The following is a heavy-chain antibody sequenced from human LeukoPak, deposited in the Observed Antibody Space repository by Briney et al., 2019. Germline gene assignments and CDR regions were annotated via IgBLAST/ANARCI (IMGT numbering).Heavy chain of an antibody. CDR2: ISSSSSTI. CDR1: GFTFSKYN. J-gene: IGHJ4*02. D-gene: IGHD3-22*01. CDR3: ARVYRKDSSGYYSSLDY. V-gene: IGHV3-48*01. Sequence: GGSLRLSCAASGFTFSKYNMNWVRQAPGKGLEWVSSISSSSSTIYYADSVKGRFTISRDNAKNSLYLQMNSLRAEDTAVYYCARVYRKDSSGYYSSLDYWGQGTLVTVSS.